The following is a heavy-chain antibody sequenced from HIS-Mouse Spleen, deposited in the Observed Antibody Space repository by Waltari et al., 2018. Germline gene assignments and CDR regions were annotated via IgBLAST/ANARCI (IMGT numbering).Heavy chain of an antibody. J-gene: IGHJ3*02. D-gene: IGHD5-12*01. Sequence: MGWVRQAPGKGLEYVSAISSNGGSTYYANSVKGRFTISRDNSKNTLYLQMGSLRAEDMAVYYCARDIVATTTGAFDIWGQGTMVTVSS. CDR2: ISSNGGST. V-gene: IGHV3-64*01. CDR3: ARDIVATTTGAFDI.